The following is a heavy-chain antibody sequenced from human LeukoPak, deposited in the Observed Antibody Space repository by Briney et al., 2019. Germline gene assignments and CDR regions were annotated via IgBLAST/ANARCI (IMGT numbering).Heavy chain of an antibody. CDR1: GYTFISYG. CDR2: ISAYNGNT. Sequence: ASVKVSCKASGYTFISYGISWMRQAPGQGLEGMGWISAYNGNTNNAQKFQGRVTVTTDTSTSTAYMELRSLRSDDTAVYYCARDDRSGYYDDWGQGTLVTVSS. D-gene: IGHD3-22*01. CDR3: ARDDRSGYYDD. V-gene: IGHV1-18*01. J-gene: IGHJ4*02.